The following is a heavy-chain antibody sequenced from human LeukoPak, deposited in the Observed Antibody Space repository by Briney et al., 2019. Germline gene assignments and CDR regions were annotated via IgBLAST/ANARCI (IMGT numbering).Heavy chain of an antibody. D-gene: IGHD3-16*02. CDR1: GGSISSHY. Sequence: PSETLSLTCTVSGGSISSHYWSWIRQPAGKGLEWIGRIYTSGSTNYNPSLKSRVTMSVDTSKNQFSLKLSSVTAADTAVYYCARDPMITFGGVIGDAFDIWGQGTMVTVSS. J-gene: IGHJ3*02. V-gene: IGHV4-4*07. CDR2: IYTSGST. CDR3: ARDPMITFGGVIGDAFDI.